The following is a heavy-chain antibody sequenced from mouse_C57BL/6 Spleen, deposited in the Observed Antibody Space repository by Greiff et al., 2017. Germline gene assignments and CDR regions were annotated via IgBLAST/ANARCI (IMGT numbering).Heavy chain of an antibody. Sequence: EVKLQESGPGLVKPSQSLSLTCSVTGYSITSGYYWNWIRQFPGNKLEWMGYISYDGSNNYNPSLKNRISITRDTSKNQFFLKLNSVTTEDTATYYCARDWDYYGSSYDYAMDYWGQGTSVTVSS. J-gene: IGHJ4*01. CDR1: GYSITSGYY. CDR3: ARDWDYYGSSYDYAMDY. V-gene: IGHV3-6*01. D-gene: IGHD1-1*01. CDR2: ISYDGSN.